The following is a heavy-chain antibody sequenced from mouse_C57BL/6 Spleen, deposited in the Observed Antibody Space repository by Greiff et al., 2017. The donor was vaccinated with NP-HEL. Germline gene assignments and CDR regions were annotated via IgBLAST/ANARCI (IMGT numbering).Heavy chain of an antibody. Sequence: VKLVESGAELVRPGASVTLSCKASGYTFTDYEMHWVKQTPVHGLEWIGAIDPETGGTAYNQKFKGKAILTADKSSSTAYMELRSLTSEDSAVYYCTNYDGGTAYWGQGTLVTVSA. D-gene: IGHD2-4*01. CDR1: GYTFTDYE. CDR2: IDPETGGT. CDR3: TNYDGGTAY. V-gene: IGHV1-15*01. J-gene: IGHJ3*01.